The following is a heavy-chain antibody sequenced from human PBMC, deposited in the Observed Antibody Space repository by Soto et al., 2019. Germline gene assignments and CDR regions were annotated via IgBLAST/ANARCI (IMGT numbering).Heavy chain of an antibody. V-gene: IGHV6-1*01. CDR1: GDTVSSNSVA. J-gene: IGHJ6*02. D-gene: IGHD2-15*01. CDR2: TYYRSRWYS. CDR3: ARSEEDSDYYYYGMDV. Sequence: QALSLTCVGSGDTVSSNSVACNLVRHSPSRGLEWLGRTYYRSRWYSDYAVSVRSRIDINADTSKNQVSLQLNSVTPEDTAVYYCARSEEDSDYYYYGMDVWGQGTTVTVSS.